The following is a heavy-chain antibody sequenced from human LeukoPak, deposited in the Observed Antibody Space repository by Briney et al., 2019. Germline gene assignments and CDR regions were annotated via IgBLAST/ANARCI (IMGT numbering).Heavy chain of an antibody. J-gene: IGHJ4*02. CDR1: GYTFTSYG. V-gene: IGHV1-18*01. CDR2: ISAYNGNT. D-gene: IGHD2-2*01. Sequence: ASVKVSCEASGYTFTSYGISWVRQAPGQGLEWMGWISAYNGNTNYAQRLQGRVTMTTDTSTSTAYMELRSLRSDDTAVYYCARLGDIVVVPAATEGFDYWGQGTLVTVSS. CDR3: ARLGDIVVVPAATEGFDY.